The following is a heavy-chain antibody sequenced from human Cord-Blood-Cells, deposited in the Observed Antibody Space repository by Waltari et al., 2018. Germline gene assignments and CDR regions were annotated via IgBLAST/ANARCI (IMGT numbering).Heavy chain of an antibody. CDR1: GGSISSSSYY. CDR3: ARREYGSGTHKADAFDI. D-gene: IGHD3-10*01. V-gene: IGHV4-39*01. CDR2: IYYSGST. J-gene: IGHJ3*02. Sequence: QLQLQESGPGLVKPSETLSLTCTVSGGSISSSSYYWGWIRQPPGKGLEWIGSIYYSGSTYYTPSLKSRVTISVDTSQNQFSLKLSSVTAADTAVYYCARREYGSGTHKADAFDIWGQGTMVTVSS.